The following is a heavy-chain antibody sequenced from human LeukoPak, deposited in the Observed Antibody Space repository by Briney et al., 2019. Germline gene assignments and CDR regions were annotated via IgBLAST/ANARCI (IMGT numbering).Heavy chain of an antibody. Sequence: ASVKVSCKASGYTFTSYGISWVRQAPGQGLEWMGWISAYNGNTNYAQKLQGRATITRDTSASTAYMELSSLRSEDTAVYYCASQIVRNAAFDIWGQGTMVTVSS. J-gene: IGHJ3*02. CDR1: GYTFTSYG. CDR2: ISAYNGNT. D-gene: IGHD2-8*01. CDR3: ASQIVRNAAFDI. V-gene: IGHV1-18*01.